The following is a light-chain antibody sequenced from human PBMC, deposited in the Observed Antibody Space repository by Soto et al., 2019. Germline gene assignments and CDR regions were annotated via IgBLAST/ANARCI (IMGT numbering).Light chain of an antibody. CDR1: QSVSNS. J-gene: IGKJ3*01. Sequence: EIVLTQSPATLSLSPGERATLSCRASQSVSNSLAWYQQKPGQAPRLLIYDASHRATGIPARFSGSGSGTDFTLTISSLEPEDFVVYYCQYRSNWPPFTFGPGTKVDIK. V-gene: IGKV3-11*01. CDR3: QYRSNWPPFT. CDR2: DAS.